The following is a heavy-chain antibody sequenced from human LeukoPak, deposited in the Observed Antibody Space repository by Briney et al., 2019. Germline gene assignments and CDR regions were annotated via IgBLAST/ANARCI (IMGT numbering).Heavy chain of an antibody. CDR3: ARGPPGESRRPYNWFDP. V-gene: IGHV4-34*01. CDR2: INHSGST. J-gene: IGHJ5*02. Sequence: SETLSLTCAVYGVSFSGYDWTRIREPPGKGLECRGEINHSGSTNYNPSLKPPVTISPDTSRNQYSLKLSSVTAADTAVYYCARGPPGESRRPYNWFDPWGQGTLVSVSS. D-gene: IGHD3-16*01. CDR1: GVSFSGYD.